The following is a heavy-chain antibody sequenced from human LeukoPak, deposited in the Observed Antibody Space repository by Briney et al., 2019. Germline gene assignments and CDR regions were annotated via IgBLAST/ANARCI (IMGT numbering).Heavy chain of an antibody. CDR1: GYTFTSYY. Sequence: ASVKVSCKASGYTFTSYYMHWVRQAPGQGLEWMGIINPSGGSTSYAQKFQGRVTMTRDTSTSTVYMELSSLRSEDTAVYYCARDGLYYYDSSGYPDYWGQGTLVTVSS. J-gene: IGHJ4*02. CDR2: INPSGGST. V-gene: IGHV1-46*01. D-gene: IGHD3-22*01. CDR3: ARDGLYYYDSSGYPDY.